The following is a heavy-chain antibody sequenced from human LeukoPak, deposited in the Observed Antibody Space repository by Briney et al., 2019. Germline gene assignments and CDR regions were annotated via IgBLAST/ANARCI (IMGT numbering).Heavy chain of an antibody. Sequence: ASVKVSRKASGYTFTSYDINWVRQATGQGLEWMGWMNPNSGNTGYAQKFQGRVTMTRNTSISTAYMELSSLRSEDTAVYYCARDDILTGYYLFDYWGQGTLVTVSS. CDR3: ARDDILTGYYLFDY. CDR1: GYTFTSYD. J-gene: IGHJ4*02. V-gene: IGHV1-8*01. CDR2: MNPNSGNT. D-gene: IGHD3-9*01.